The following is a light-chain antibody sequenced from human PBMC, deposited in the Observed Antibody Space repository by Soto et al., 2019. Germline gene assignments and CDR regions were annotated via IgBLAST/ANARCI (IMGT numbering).Light chain of an antibody. V-gene: IGKV3-11*01. CDR2: DAS. CDR3: QQRSNWLWT. Sequence: EIALARASVTLCKTVGLSATRIIRNSQSVSSYLAWYQQKPGQAPRLLIYDASNRATGIPARFSGSGSGTDFTLTISSLEPEDFAVYYCQQRSNWLWTFGQGNKV. J-gene: IGKJ1*01. CDR1: QSVSSY.